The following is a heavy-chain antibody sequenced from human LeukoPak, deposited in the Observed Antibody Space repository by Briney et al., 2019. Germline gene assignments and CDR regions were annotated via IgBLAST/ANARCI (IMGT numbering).Heavy chain of an antibody. Sequence: GGSLRLSCAASGFTFSSYSMNWVRQAPGKGLEWVSAISGSGGSTYYADSVKGRFTISRDNSKNTLYLQMNSLRAEDTAVYYCAKSPGGYRALNFDYWGQGTLVTVSS. V-gene: IGHV3-23*01. D-gene: IGHD3-10*01. CDR2: ISGSGGST. CDR3: AKSPGGYRALNFDY. CDR1: GFTFSSYS. J-gene: IGHJ4*02.